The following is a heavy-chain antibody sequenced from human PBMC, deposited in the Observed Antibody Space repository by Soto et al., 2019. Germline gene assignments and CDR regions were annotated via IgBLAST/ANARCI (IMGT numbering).Heavy chain of an antibody. CDR3: VREGLLATTNGPYFDY. Sequence: EVPLLESGGGSVQPGGSLRLSCVASGFTFSGYAMSWVRQAPGKGLEWVSTVSFSGGYTYYADSVKGRFTISRDSSQNTLFLQMTSLRVEDTALYYCVREGLLATTNGPYFDYWGQGTLVTVSS. D-gene: IGHD2-8*01. J-gene: IGHJ4*02. V-gene: IGHV3-23*01. CDR1: GFTFSGYA. CDR2: VSFSGGYT.